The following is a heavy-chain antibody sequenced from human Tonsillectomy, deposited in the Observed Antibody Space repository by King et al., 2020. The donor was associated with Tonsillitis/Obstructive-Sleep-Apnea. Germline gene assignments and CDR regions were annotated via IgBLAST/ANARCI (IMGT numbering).Heavy chain of an antibody. CDR1: GFTFSGSA. V-gene: IGHV3-73*02. CDR3: TIRAGWELLAPFDI. D-gene: IGHD1-26*01. Sequence: VQLVESGGGLVQPGGSLKLSCVASGFTFSGSAIHWVRQASGKGLEWVACIRSRANSYATAYAASVKGRFTISRDDSENTAYLQMNSLKTEDTAVYYCTIRAGWELLAPFDIWGQGTVVTVSS. J-gene: IGHJ3*02. CDR2: IRSRANSYAT.